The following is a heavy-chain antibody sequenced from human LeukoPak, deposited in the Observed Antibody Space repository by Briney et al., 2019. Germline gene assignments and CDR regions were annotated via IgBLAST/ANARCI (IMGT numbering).Heavy chain of an antibody. CDR1: GFTVSSNY. J-gene: IGHJ4*02. CDR2: IYSGGST. Sequence: GGSPRLSCAASGFTVSSNYMSWVRQAPGKGLEWVSVIYSGGSTYYADSVKGRFTISRDNSKNTLYPQMNSLRAEDTAVYYCARGGYRAGGGYSYGYYFDYRGQGTLVTVSS. CDR3: ARGGYRAGGGYSYGYYFDY. V-gene: IGHV3-53*01. D-gene: IGHD5-18*01.